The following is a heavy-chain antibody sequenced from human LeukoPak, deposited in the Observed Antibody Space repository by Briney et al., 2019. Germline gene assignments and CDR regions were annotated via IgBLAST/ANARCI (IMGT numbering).Heavy chain of an antibody. Sequence: PSETLSLTCTVSGGSISSSSYYWGWIRQPPGKGLEWIGSIYYSGSTYYNPSLKSRVTISVDTSKNQFSLKLSSVTAADTAVYYCVSDKIAAHGLCFQHWGQGTLVTVSS. J-gene: IGHJ1*01. CDR2: IYYSGST. D-gene: IGHD6-13*01. CDR1: GGSISSSSYY. CDR3: VSDKIAAHGLCFQH. V-gene: IGHV4-39*07.